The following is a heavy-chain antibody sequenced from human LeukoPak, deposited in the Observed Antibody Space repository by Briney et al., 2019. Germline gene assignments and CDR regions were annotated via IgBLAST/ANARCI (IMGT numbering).Heavy chain of an antibody. Sequence: KPSETLSLTCTVSGGSISPHYWSWIRQPPGKGLEWVGYISYSGSTNYNPSLKSRVTMSIDTSKDQFSLKLSSVTAADTAVYYCPRLIAAADYYYYGMDVWGQGTTVTVSS. V-gene: IGHV4-59*11. D-gene: IGHD6-13*01. J-gene: IGHJ6*02. CDR2: ISYSGST. CDR3: PRLIAAADYYYYGMDV. CDR1: GGSISPHY.